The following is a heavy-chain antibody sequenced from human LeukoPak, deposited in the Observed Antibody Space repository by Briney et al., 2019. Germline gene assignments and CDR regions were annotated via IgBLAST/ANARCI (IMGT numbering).Heavy chain of an antibody. CDR1: GFSFSSYG. J-gene: IGHJ4*02. D-gene: IGHD1-26*01. CDR2: IRYDGNDK. CDR3: AKPFPYSGSFFVDY. V-gene: IGHV3-30*02. Sequence: PGGSLRLSCAASGFSFSSYGMHWVRQAPGKGLEWVAFIRYDGNDKHFADSVKGRFSVSRDNSKNTLYLQMNTLRAEDTAVYYCAKPFPYSGSFFVDYWGQGTLVTVSS.